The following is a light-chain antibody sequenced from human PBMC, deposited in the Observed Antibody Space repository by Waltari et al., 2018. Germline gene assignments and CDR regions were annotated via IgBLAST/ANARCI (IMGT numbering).Light chain of an antibody. CDR3: SSYTSIIPPFL. Sequence: QSALTQPASVSGSSGQSITISCTRSTRALGGYSFVSWYQHHPGKAPKLIIYDVSHRPSGVSNRFSGSKSGNTASLTISGLQPEDEADYYCSSYTSIIPPFLFGTGTKV. CDR2: DVS. J-gene: IGLJ1*01. V-gene: IGLV2-14*03. CDR1: TRALGGYSF.